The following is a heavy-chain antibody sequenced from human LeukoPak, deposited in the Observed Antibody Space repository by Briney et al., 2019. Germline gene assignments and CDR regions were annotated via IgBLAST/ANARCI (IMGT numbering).Heavy chain of an antibody. CDR1: GFTFSSYW. CDR2: IKQDGSEK. CDR3: AKDDYYDTSGYRD. D-gene: IGHD3-22*01. J-gene: IGHJ4*02. V-gene: IGHV3-7*01. Sequence: GGSLRLSCAASGFTFSSYWMIWVRQAPGKGLEWVANIKQDGSEKYYVDSVKGRFTISRDNAKNSLYLQMNSLRAEDTAVYYCAKDDYYDTSGYRDWGQGTLVTVSS.